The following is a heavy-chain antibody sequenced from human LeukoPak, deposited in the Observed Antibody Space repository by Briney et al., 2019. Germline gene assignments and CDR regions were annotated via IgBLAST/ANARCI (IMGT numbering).Heavy chain of an antibody. Sequence: GGSLRLSCAASGFTFSNYWMIWVRQASGKGLEWVGNIKQDGSEKRYADSVRGRFTISRDNAQTSLYLQMNSLRAEDTAVYYCARASDPWLQLTWGQGPLVTVSS. CDR2: IKQDGSEK. CDR1: GFTFSNYW. V-gene: IGHV3-7*05. J-gene: IGHJ5*02. CDR3: ARASDPWLQLT. D-gene: IGHD5-24*01.